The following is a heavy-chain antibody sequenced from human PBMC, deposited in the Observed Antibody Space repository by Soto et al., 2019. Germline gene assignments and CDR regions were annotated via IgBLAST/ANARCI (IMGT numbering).Heavy chain of an antibody. V-gene: IGHV3-23*01. D-gene: IGHD1-7*01. CDR3: AKCIQVNWKYDAFHI. Sequence: EVKLLESGGGLVQPGGSLRLSCAASGFTFSSYSMSWVRQAPGKGLEWVSHITASRGATYYADSVKGRFTISRDSSRNTLDLQMNSLSVEDTALYYCAKCIQVNWKYDAFHIWGQGTMVTVAS. CDR2: ITASRGAT. J-gene: IGHJ3*02. CDR1: GFTFSSYS.